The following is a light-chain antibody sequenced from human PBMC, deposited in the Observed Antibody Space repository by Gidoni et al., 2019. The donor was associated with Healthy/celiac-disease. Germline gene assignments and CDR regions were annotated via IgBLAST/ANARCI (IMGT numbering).Light chain of an antibody. CDR1: QSDSRY. CDR3: QQRSNWPLT. J-gene: IGKJ4*01. CDR2: DAS. V-gene: IGKV3-11*01. Sequence: EIVLTQSPTTLSLSPGERATPSCRASQSDSRYLAWYQQNPGQAPRLLIYDASNRATGISARFSGSGSGTDFTLTISSLEPEDFAVYYCQQRSNWPLTFGGGTKVEIK.